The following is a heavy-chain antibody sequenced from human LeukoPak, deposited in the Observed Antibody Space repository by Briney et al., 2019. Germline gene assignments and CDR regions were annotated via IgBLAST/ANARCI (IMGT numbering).Heavy chain of an antibody. Sequence: GGSLRLSCAASGFTFSSYAMSWVRQAPGKGLEWVSAISGSGGSTYYADSVKGRFTISRDNSKNTLYLQTNSLRAEDTAVYYCAKAIDWLLRVGGDYWGQGTLVTVSS. D-gene: IGHD3-9*01. CDR1: GFTFSSYA. CDR3: AKAIDWLLRVGGDY. V-gene: IGHV3-23*01. CDR2: ISGSGGST. J-gene: IGHJ4*02.